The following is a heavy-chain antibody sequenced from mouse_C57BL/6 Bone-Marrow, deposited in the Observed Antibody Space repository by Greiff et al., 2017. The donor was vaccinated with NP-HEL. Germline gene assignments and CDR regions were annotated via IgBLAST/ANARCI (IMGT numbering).Heavy chain of an antibody. Sequence: QVHVKQPGAELVKPGASVKLSCKASGYTFTSYWMHWVKQRPGQGLEWIGMIHPNSGSTNYNEKFKSKATLTVDNSSSTAYMQLSSLTSEDSAVYYCAKGSYYDYDGGYWYFDVWGTGTTVTVSS. CDR1: GYTFTSYW. CDR2: IHPNSGST. D-gene: IGHD2-4*01. V-gene: IGHV1-64*01. CDR3: AKGSYYDYDGGYWYFDV. J-gene: IGHJ1*03.